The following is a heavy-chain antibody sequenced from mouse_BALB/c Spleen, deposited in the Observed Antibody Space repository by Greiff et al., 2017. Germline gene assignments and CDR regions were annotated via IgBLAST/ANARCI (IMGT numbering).Heavy chain of an antibody. V-gene: IGHV5-6-5*01. CDR2: ISSGGST. Sequence: EVKLVESGGGLVKPGGSLKLSCAASGFTFSSYAMSWVRQTPEKRLEWVASISSGGSTYYPDSVKGRFTISRDNARNILYLQMSSLRSEDTAMYYCARDYGYVAMDYWDQGTSVTVAS. J-gene: IGHJ4*01. CDR1: GFTFSSYA. CDR3: ARDYGYVAMDY. D-gene: IGHD1-2*01.